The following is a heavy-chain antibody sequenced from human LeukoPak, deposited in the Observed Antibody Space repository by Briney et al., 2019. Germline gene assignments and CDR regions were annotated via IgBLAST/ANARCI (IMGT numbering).Heavy chain of an antibody. J-gene: IGHJ3*02. CDR1: GGSISSGGYS. CDR2: IYHSGST. D-gene: IGHD2-2*01. Sequence: SETLSLTCAVSGGSISSGGYSWSWIRQPPGKGLEWIGYIYHSGSTYYNPSLKSRVTISVDRSKDQFSLKLSSVTAADTAVYYCARARYCSSTSCRWGAFDIWGQGTMVTVSS. CDR3: ARARYCSSTSCRWGAFDI. V-gene: IGHV4-30-2*01.